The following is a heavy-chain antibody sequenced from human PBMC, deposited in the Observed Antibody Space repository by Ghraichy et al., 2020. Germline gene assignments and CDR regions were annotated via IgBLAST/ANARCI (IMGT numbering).Heavy chain of an antibody. D-gene: IGHD2-2*01. CDR3: ARFISHQCSSTSCRTKNYFDD. CDR2: INHSGST. V-gene: IGHV4-34*01. J-gene: IGHJ4*02. Sequence: SETLSLTCAVYGGSFSGYYWSWIRQPPGKGLEWIGEINHSGSTNYNPSLKSRVTISVDTSKNQFSLKLSSVTAADTAVYYCARFISHQCSSTSCRTKNYFDDWGQGTLVTVSS. CDR1: GGSFSGYY.